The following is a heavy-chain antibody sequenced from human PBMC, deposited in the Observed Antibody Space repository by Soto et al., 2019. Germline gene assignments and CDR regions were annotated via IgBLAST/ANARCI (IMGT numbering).Heavy chain of an antibody. V-gene: IGHV3-23*01. Sequence: GGSLRLSCAASGFTSSSYAMSWVRQAPGKGLEWVSAISGSGGSTYYADSVKGRFTISRDNSKNTLYLQMNSLRAEDTAVYYCAKDHVGYSSSCFDYWGQGTLVTVSS. J-gene: IGHJ4*02. CDR3: AKDHVGYSSSCFDY. CDR1: GFTSSSYA. D-gene: IGHD6-13*01. CDR2: ISGSGGST.